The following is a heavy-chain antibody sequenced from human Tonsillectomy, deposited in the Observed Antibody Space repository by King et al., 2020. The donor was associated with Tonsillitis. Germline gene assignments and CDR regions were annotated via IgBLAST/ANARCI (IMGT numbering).Heavy chain of an antibody. CDR1: GNSISSYY. CDR2: IHVTENT. CDR3: ARDYRSMYYDY. J-gene: IGHJ4*02. Sequence: VQLQESGPGLVKPSETLSLTCSVSGNSISSYYWSWIRQPAGKGLEWIGRIHVTENTNYNPSLKSRVTMSVDTSKNQFSLNLSSVTAADTAVYYCARDYRSMYYDYWGPGILVTVSS. D-gene: IGHD3-10*01. V-gene: IGHV4-4*07.